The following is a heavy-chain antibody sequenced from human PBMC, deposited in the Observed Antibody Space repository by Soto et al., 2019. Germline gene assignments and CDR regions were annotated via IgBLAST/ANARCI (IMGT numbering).Heavy chain of an antibody. CDR3: ARLQLVQKVIDY. Sequence: SETLSLTCTVSGDSISTYYWSWIRQPPGKGLQWIGYIFYSGGTAYNPSLKSRVTISLDMSKKQLSLKLSSVTTVDTATYFCARLQLVQKVIDYWGQGTLVTVSS. J-gene: IGHJ4*02. CDR2: IFYSGGT. V-gene: IGHV4-59*01. CDR1: GDSISTYY. D-gene: IGHD1-1*01.